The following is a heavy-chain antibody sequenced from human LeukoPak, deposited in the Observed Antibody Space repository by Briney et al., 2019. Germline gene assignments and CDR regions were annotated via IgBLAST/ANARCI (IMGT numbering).Heavy chain of an antibody. CDR3: AKGARLNYYYLDV. CDR2: IGGSGGGT. J-gene: IGHJ6*03. CDR1: GFAFSTYT. Sequence: PGGSLRLSCAASGFAFSTYTMNWVRQAPGKGLEWVSAIGGSGGGTRYVDSVKGRFTISRDNSKNTLYPQMNGLRDDDTAVYYCAKGARLNYYYLDVWGKGTTVTVSS. V-gene: IGHV3-23*01.